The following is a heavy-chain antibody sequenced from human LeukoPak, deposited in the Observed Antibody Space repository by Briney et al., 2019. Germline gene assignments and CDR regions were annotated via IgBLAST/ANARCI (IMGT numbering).Heavy chain of an antibody. CDR2: ISSSGSTI. CDR3: ARGGYYDSFDY. J-gene: IGHJ4*02. Sequence: GGSLRLSCAASGFTFSSYEMNWVRQAPGKGPEWVSYISSSGSTIYYADSVKGRFTISRDNAKNSLYLQMNSLRAEDTAVYYCARGGYYDSFDYWGQGTLVTVSS. V-gene: IGHV3-48*03. D-gene: IGHD3-22*01. CDR1: GFTFSSYE.